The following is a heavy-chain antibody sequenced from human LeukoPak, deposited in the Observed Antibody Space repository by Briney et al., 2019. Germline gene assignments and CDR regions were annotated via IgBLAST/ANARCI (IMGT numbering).Heavy chain of an antibody. J-gene: IGHJ6*02. D-gene: IGHD3-22*01. CDR3: ATDSSGQIYYYYGMDV. CDR2: FDPEDGET. Sequence: SVKVSCKVSGYTLTELSMHWVRQAPGKGREWMGGFDPEDGETIYAQKFQGRVTMTEDTSTDTAYMELSSLRSEDTAVYYCATDSSGQIYYYYGMDVWGQGTTVTVSS. V-gene: IGHV1-24*01. CDR1: GYTLTELS.